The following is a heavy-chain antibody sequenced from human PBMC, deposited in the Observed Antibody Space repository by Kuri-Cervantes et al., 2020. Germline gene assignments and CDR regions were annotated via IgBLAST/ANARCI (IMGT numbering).Heavy chain of an antibody. CDR3: ARSGRFREVDAFDI. J-gene: IGHJ3*02. Sequence: SQTLSLTCAVYGGSFSGYYWSWIRQPPGKGLEWIGEIYHSGSTNYNPSLKSRVTISVDKSKNQFSLKLSSVTAADTAEYYCARSGRFREVDAFDIWGQGTMVTVSS. V-gene: IGHV4-34*01. CDR2: IYHSGST. CDR1: GGSFSGYY. D-gene: IGHD3-10*01.